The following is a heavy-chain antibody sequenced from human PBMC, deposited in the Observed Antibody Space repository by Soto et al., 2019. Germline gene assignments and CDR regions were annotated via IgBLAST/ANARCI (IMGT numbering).Heavy chain of an antibody. CDR3: AREQGGITKVRGDVDY. V-gene: IGHV3-49*03. J-gene: IGHJ4*02. CDR1: GFNFGDYS. D-gene: IGHD3-10*01. CDR2: IRRQTSGGTT. Sequence: LRLSCTTSGFNFGDYSMSWFRQAPVKGLEWVSFIRRQTSGGTTEYAASVKGRFTISRDDSKSIAYLQTNSLKSEDTAVYYCAREQGGITKVRGDVDYWGQGTLVTVYS.